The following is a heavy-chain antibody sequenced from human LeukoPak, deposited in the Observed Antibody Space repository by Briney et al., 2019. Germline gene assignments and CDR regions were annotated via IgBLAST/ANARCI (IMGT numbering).Heavy chain of an antibody. CDR3: ARVSMVWFGELFYFDY. CDR2: INAGNGNT. J-gene: IGHJ4*02. CDR1: GYTFTSYA. D-gene: IGHD3-10*01. Sequence: ASVKVSCKASGYTFTSYAMHWVRQAPGQRLEWMGWINAGNGNTKYSQKFQGRVTITRDTSASTAYMELSSLRSEDTAVYYCARVSMVWFGELFYFDYWGQGTLVAVSS. V-gene: IGHV1-3*01.